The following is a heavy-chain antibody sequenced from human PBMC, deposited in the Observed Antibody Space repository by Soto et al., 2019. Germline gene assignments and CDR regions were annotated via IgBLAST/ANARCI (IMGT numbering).Heavy chain of an antibody. D-gene: IGHD3-10*01. CDR1: GFTFTTYA. CDR2: ISYDGSNK. Sequence: QVQLVESGGGVVQPGRSQRLSCAASGFTFTTYAMYWVRQAPGKGLEWVAVISYDGSNKSYVDSVKGRFTISRDNSKNTMSLQMNSLRAEDTAVYYCAKADYYGSGTYYRDWGQGTLVTVSS. CDR3: AKADYYGSGTYYRD. J-gene: IGHJ4*02. V-gene: IGHV3-30*18.